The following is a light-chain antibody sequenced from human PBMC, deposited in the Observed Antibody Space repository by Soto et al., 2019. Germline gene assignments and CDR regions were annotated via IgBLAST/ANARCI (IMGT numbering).Light chain of an antibody. CDR3: QQYGSSGT. J-gene: IGKJ1*01. CDR2: GAS. V-gene: IGKV3-20*01. Sequence: EIVLTQSPGTLYLSPGERATLSCRASQSLSSSYLAWYQQKPGQAPRLLFYGASNRATGIPDRFSGSGSGTDFTLTINRLEPEDFAVYYCQQYGSSGTFGQGTKVDI. CDR1: QSLSSSY.